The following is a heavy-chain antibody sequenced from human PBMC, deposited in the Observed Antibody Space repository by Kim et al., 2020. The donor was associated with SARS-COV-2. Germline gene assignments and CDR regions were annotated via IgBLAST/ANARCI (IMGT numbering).Heavy chain of an antibody. Sequence: GESLKISCKGSGYSFTSYWIGWVRQMPGKGLEWMGIIYPGDSDTRYSPSFQGQVTISADKSISTAYLQWSSLKASDTAMYYCARLLYGGNSVTALGYWGQGTLVTVSS. V-gene: IGHV5-51*01. D-gene: IGHD2-21*02. CDR2: IYPGDSDT. CDR1: GYSFTSYW. J-gene: IGHJ4*02. CDR3: ARLLYGGNSVTALGY.